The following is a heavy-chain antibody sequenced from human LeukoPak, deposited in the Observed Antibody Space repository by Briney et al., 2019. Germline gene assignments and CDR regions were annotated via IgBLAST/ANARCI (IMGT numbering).Heavy chain of an antibody. J-gene: IGHJ3*01. CDR3: ARAPGLLRYAFDF. CDR1: GFTVSTNY. V-gene: IGHV3-53*01. Sequence: GGSLRLSCAASGFTVSTNYMSWVRQAPGKGLEWVSVIYGGGSTYYADSVKGRFTISRDNSKNTLYLQMNSLGAEDTAVYYCARAPGLLRYAFDFWGQGTMVTVSS. D-gene: IGHD3-22*01. CDR2: IYGGGST.